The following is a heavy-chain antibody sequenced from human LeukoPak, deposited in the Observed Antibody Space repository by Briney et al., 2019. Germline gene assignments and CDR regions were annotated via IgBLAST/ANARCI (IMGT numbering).Heavy chain of an antibody. CDR1: GFTFSSYA. V-gene: IGHV3-7*01. CDR3: ARDREYGDYGYFDL. Sequence: GGSLRLSCATSGFTFSSYAMHWVRQAPGKGLEWVANIKQDGSEKYYVDSVKGRFTISRDNAKNSLYLQMNSLRAEDTAVYYCARDREYGDYGYFDLWGRGTLVTVSS. D-gene: IGHD4-17*01. J-gene: IGHJ2*01. CDR2: IKQDGSEK.